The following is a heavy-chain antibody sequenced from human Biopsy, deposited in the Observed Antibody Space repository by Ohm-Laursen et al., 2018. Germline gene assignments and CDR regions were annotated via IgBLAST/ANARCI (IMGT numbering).Heavy chain of an antibody. V-gene: IGHV3-30*03. CDR2: ISYDGYNK. Sequence: SSLRLSCAASGFTFSSYGMHWVRQTPGKGLESVALISYDGYNKWYADSVKGRFTISRDNSKNTLYLQMNSLRVEDTAVYYCARDQRGPSLLEAKLTPNYFDYWGRGSLVTVSS. D-gene: IGHD1-1*01. CDR3: ARDQRGPSLLEAKLTPNYFDY. J-gene: IGHJ4*02. CDR1: GFTFSSYG.